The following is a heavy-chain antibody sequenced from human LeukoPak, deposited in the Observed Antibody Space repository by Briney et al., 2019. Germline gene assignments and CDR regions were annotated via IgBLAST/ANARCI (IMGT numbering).Heavy chain of an antibody. D-gene: IGHD2-15*01. V-gene: IGHV4-59*12. Sequence: SETLSLTCTVSGGSISSYYWSWIRQPPGKGLEWIGYIYYSGSTNYNPSLKSRVTISIDTSKNQFSLKLSSVTAADTAVYYCASRYCSGGSCHYYYYVMDVWGQGTTVTVSS. CDR2: IYYSGST. CDR1: GGSISSYY. J-gene: IGHJ6*02. CDR3: ASRYCSGGSCHYYYYVMDV.